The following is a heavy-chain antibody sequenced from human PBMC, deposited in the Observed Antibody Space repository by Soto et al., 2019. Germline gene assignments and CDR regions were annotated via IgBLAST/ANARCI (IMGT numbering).Heavy chain of an antibody. V-gene: IGHV1-69*13. CDR1: GGTFSSYA. J-gene: IGHJ6*02. CDR2: IIPIFGTA. Sequence: ASVKVSCKASGGTFSSYAISWVRQAPGQGLGWMGGIIPIFGTANYAQKFQGRVTITADESTSTAYMELSSLRSEDTAVYYCARDLYYDILTGSNPYGMDVWGQGTTVTVSS. D-gene: IGHD3-9*01. CDR3: ARDLYYDILTGSNPYGMDV.